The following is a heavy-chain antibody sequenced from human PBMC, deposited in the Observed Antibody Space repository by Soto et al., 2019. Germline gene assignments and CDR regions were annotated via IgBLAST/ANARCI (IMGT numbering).Heavy chain of an antibody. CDR3: AKDRDTRYFDWLSGGFDY. CDR1: GFTFSSYA. J-gene: IGHJ4*02. CDR2: ISGSGGST. Sequence: EVQLLESGGGLVQPGGSLRLSCAASGFTFSSYAMSWVRQAPGKGLEWVSGISGSGGSTYYADSVKGRFTISRDNSKNTLYLQMNSLRAADTAVYYCAKDRDTRYFDWLSGGFDYWGQGTLVTVSS. D-gene: IGHD3-9*01. V-gene: IGHV3-23*01.